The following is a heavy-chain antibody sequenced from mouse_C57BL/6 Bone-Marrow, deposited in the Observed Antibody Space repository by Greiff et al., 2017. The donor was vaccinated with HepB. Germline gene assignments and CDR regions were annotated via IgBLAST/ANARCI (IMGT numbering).Heavy chain of an antibody. CDR1: GYTFTSDW. Sequence: EVKVEESGTVLARPGASVKMSCKTSGYTFTSDWMHWVKQRPGQGLEWIGAIYPGNSDTSYNQKFKGKAKLTAVTSASTAYMELSSLTNEDSAVYYCTRWALYDYGFRWGQGTTLTVSS. J-gene: IGHJ2*01. CDR2: IYPGNSDT. CDR3: TRWALYDYGFR. V-gene: IGHV1-5*01. D-gene: IGHD2-4*01.